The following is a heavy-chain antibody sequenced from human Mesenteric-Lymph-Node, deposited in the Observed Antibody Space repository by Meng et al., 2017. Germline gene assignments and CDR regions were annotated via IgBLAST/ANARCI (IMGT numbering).Heavy chain of an antibody. CDR3: ARSSGGNNGWYWYFDI. D-gene: IGHD1/OR15-1a*01. CDR2: IYHSGST. V-gene: IGHV4-38-2*01. J-gene: IGHJ2*01. CDR1: GYSISSGYY. Sequence: GSLRLSCAVSGYSISSGYYWGWIRQPPGKGLEWIGSIYHSGSTYYNPSLKSRVTMSVDTSKKQFSLKLNSVTAADTAVYYCARSSGGNNGWYWYFDIWGRGTLVTVSS.